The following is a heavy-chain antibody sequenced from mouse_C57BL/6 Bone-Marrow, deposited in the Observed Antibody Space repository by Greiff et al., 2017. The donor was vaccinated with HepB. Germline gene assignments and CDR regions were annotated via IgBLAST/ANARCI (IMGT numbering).Heavy chain of an antibody. J-gene: IGHJ4*01. V-gene: IGHV1-81*01. CDR2: IYPRSGNT. Sequence: VQLQQSGAELARPGASVKLSCKASGYTFTSYGISWVKQRTGQGLEWIGEIYPRSGNTYYNEKFKGKATLTADKSSSTAYMDLRSLTSEDSAVYFCARYHIYYYGSSSIDGAMDYWGQGTSVTVSS. CDR3: ARYHIYYYGSSSIDGAMDY. D-gene: IGHD1-1*01. CDR1: GYTFTSYG.